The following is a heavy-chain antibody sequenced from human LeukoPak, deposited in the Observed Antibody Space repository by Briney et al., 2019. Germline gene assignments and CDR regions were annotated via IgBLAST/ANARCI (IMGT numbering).Heavy chain of an antibody. V-gene: IGHV3-30*03. CDR2: ISYDGSNK. D-gene: IGHD5-18*01. CDR3: AREIQSAMVTNYCYGMDV. Sequence: GGSLRLSCAASGFTFSSYGMHWVCKPPAKGLELVAVISYDGSNKYYADSAKGRFTISRDNSKKTLYLQMNSMRAEDTTAYYCAREIQSAMVTNYCYGMDVWGQGTTVTVSS. J-gene: IGHJ6*01. CDR1: GFTFSSYG.